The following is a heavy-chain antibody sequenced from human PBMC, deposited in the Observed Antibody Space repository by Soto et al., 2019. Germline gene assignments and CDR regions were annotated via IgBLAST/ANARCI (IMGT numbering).Heavy chain of an antibody. CDR2: IYYSGST. D-gene: IGHD4-17*01. CDR3: ASSFSALGNYGDLYYYYYYMDV. V-gene: IGHV4-59*01. CDR1: GGSISSYY. Sequence: SETLSLTCTVSGGSISSYYWSWIRQPPGKGLEWIGYIYYSGSTNYNPSLKSRVTISVDTSKNQFSLKLSSVTAADTAVYYCASSFSALGNYGDLYYYYYYMDVWGKGTTVTVSS. J-gene: IGHJ6*03.